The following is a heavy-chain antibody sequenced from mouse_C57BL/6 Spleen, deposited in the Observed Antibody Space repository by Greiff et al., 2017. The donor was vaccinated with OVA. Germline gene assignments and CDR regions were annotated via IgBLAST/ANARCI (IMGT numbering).Heavy chain of an antibody. D-gene: IGHD2-5*01. J-gene: IGHJ4*01. CDR2: ISNLAYSI. Sequence: EVKLQESGGGLVQPGGSLKLSCAASGFTFSDYGMAWVRQAPRKGPEWVAFISNLAYSIYYADTVTGRFTISRENAKNTLYLEMSSLRSEDAAMYYCARREVTNYYAMDYWGQGTSVTVSS. CDR3: ARREVTNYYAMDY. CDR1: GFTFSDYG. V-gene: IGHV5-15*01.